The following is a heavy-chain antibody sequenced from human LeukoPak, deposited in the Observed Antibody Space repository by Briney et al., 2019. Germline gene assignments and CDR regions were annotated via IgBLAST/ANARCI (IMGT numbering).Heavy chain of an antibody. V-gene: IGHV4-59*01. J-gene: IGHJ4*02. CDR3: ASMGGSGSSY. CDR1: GGSFSGYY. Sequence: PSETLSLTCAVYGGSFSGYYWSWIRQPPGKGLEWIGYIYYSGSTNYNPSLKSRVTISVDTSKNQFSLKLSSVTAADTAVYYCASMGGSGSSYWGQGTLVTVSS. D-gene: IGHD3-10*01. CDR2: IYYSGST.